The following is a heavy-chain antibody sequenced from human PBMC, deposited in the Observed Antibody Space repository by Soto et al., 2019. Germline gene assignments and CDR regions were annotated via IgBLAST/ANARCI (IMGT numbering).Heavy chain of an antibody. CDR2: IYYSGST. CDR3: ANSYGDYVSY. Sequence: SETLSLTCTVSGGSISSSTYNWGRIRQPPGKGLEWIGSIYYSGSTYYNPSLKSRVTISVDTSKNQFSLKLSSVTAADPAVYYCANSYGDYVSYWGQGTLVTVSS. D-gene: IGHD4-17*01. V-gene: IGHV4-39*01. J-gene: IGHJ4*02. CDR1: GGSISSSTYN.